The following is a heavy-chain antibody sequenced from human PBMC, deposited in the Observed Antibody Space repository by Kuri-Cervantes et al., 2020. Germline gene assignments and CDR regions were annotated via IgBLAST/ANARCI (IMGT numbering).Heavy chain of an antibody. CDR3: ARDKPDDDYGTTFDY. V-gene: IGHV3-53*01. J-gene: IGHJ4*02. CDR1: GFTVSSNY. Sequence: GGSLRLSCAASGFTVSSNYMSWVRQAPGKGLEWVSVVYSGGSTYYADSVKGRFTISRDNAKNSLHLQMNSLRAEDTAVYYCARDKPDDDYGTTFDYWGQGTLITVSS. D-gene: IGHD4/OR15-4a*01. CDR2: VYSGGST.